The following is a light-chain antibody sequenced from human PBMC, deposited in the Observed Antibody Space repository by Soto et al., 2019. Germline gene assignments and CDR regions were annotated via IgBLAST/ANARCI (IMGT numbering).Light chain of an antibody. CDR2: DAS. J-gene: IGKJ2*01. V-gene: IGKV1-5*01. CDR3: QRYTDYPYT. Sequence: DIQMTQSPSTLSASVGDRVTISCRASQSISSWLAWYQQKVGKAPKPLIYDASNLESGVPSRFSGSGSGTEFTLTISSPQPDDFATYYCQRYTDYPYTFGQGTKVDIK. CDR1: QSISSW.